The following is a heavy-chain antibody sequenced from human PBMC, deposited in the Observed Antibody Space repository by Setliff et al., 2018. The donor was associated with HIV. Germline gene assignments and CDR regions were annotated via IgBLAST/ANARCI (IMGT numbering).Heavy chain of an antibody. J-gene: IGHJ4*02. CDR2: IKQDGSEK. Sequence: PGGSLRLSCAGSGFTFSSYWMSWVRQAPGKGLEWVANIKQDGSEKYYVDSVKGRFTISRDNAKNTLYLQMNSLRVVDTAVYFCAKNLYRSPWSPLDYWGQGALVTVSS. D-gene: IGHD6-19*01. CDR1: GFTFSSYW. V-gene: IGHV3-7*01. CDR3: AKNLYRSPWSPLDY.